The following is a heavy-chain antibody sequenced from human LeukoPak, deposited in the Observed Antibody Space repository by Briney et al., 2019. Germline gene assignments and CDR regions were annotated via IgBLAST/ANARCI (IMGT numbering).Heavy chain of an antibody. Sequence: GGSLRLSCAASGFTFSSYWMSWVRQAPGKGLEWVANIKQDGSEKYYVDSVKGRFTISRDNAKNSLYLQMNSLRAEDTAVYYCARDRHVVVTAIPAWFDPWGQGTLATVSS. CDR2: IKQDGSEK. CDR1: GFTFSSYW. CDR3: ARDRHVVVTAIPAWFDP. V-gene: IGHV3-7*04. J-gene: IGHJ5*02. D-gene: IGHD2-21*02.